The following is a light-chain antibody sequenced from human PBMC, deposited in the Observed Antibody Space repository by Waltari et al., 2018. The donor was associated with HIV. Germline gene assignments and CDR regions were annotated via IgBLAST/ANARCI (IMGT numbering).Light chain of an antibody. J-gene: IGKJ5*01. CDR2: GAS. V-gene: IGKV3-15*01. CDR1: QSIGWR. Sequence: VMTQSPATLSVSPGEGVTLSCRASQSIGWRLAWYQQKPGQAPRLLIYGASNRDSGIPVRFSGSGSGTDFTLTISSVQSEDCAVYYCQQYNNWPPITFGQGTRLEIK. CDR3: QQYNNWPPIT.